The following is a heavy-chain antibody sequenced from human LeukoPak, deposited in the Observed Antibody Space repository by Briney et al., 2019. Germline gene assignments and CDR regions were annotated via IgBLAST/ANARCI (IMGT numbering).Heavy chain of an antibody. CDR1: GGSFSGYY. D-gene: IGHD3-16*02. CDR2: INHSGST. Sequence: SETLSLTFAVYGGSFSGYYWTWIRQPPGKGLEWIGEINHSGSTNYNPSLKSRVTISVDTSKNQFSLKLSSVTAADTAVYYCARVAFLYDYVWGSYRYTEFHFDYWGQGTLVTVSS. CDR3: ARVAFLYDYVWGSYRYTEFHFDY. V-gene: IGHV4-34*01. J-gene: IGHJ4*02.